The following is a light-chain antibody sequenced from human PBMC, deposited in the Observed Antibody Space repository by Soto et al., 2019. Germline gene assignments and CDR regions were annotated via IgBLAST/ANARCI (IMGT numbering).Light chain of an antibody. V-gene: IGLV2-14*01. CDR2: EVT. J-gene: IGLJ3*02. CDR3: SSYSSTSTPWV. CDR1: SSDAGAYKF. Sequence: QSVLTQPASVSGSPGQSITIFCTGTSSDAGAYKFVSWYRHHPGRAPQVMIYEVTNRPSGVSSRFSGSKSGNTASLTISGLQPEDEGDYYCSSYSSTSTPWVFGGGTKLTVL.